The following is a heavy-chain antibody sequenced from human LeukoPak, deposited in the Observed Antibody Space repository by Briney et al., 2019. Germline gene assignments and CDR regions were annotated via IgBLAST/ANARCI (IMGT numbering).Heavy chain of an antibody. CDR3: ARGGGYSYGSFDY. J-gene: IGHJ4*02. Sequence: PGGSLRLSCAASGFTFSDYSMSWIRQAPGKGLECVSHITSSGSSTDYGDSVKGRFTISRDNAKNSLFLEMNSLRVEDTAVYYCARGGGYSYGSFDYWGQGARVTVSS. CDR2: ITSSGSST. D-gene: IGHD5-18*01. V-gene: IGHV3-11*04. CDR1: GFTFSDYS.